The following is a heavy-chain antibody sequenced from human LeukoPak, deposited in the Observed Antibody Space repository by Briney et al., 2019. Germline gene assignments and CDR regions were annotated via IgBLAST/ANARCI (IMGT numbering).Heavy chain of an antibody. Sequence: PSETLSLTCAVYGGSFRGYYWRWIRQPLGKGLEWMGEINHSGSTNYNPSLKSRDTIAIDTSKNQFSLKLSSVTAADTAVYYCASGDGPPDYWGQGTLVTVSS. D-gene: IGHD5-24*01. CDR2: INHSGST. V-gene: IGHV4-34*01. CDR3: ASGDGPPDY. CDR1: GGSFRGYY. J-gene: IGHJ4*02.